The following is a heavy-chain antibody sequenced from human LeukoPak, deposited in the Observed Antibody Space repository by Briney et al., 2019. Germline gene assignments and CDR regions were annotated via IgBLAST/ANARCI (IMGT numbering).Heavy chain of an antibody. D-gene: IGHD2-2*01. V-gene: IGHV3-30*18. Sequence: PGRSLRLSCAASGFTFSDYGMHWVRQAPGKGLEWVAVISYDGNSEYYADPVKGRFSISRDNSKDTLYLQMNSLRPEDTAVYYCAKRRSTSCYDPWGQGTLVTVSS. CDR3: AKRRSTSCYDP. CDR1: GFTFSDYG. J-gene: IGHJ5*02. CDR2: ISYDGNSE.